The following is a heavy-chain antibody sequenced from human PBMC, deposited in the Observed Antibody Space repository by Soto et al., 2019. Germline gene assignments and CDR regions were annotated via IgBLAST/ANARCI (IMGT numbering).Heavy chain of an antibody. Sequence: ASVKVSCKASGYTFTSYAMHWVRQAPGQRLEWMGWINAGNGNTKYSQKFQGRVTITRDTSASIAYMELSSLRSEDTAVYYCARGIRGAYYYDSSGYYRDDYAFDIWGQGTMVTVSS. J-gene: IGHJ3*02. V-gene: IGHV1-3*01. D-gene: IGHD3-22*01. CDR1: GYTFTSYA. CDR3: ARGIRGAYYYDSSGYYRDDYAFDI. CDR2: INAGNGNT.